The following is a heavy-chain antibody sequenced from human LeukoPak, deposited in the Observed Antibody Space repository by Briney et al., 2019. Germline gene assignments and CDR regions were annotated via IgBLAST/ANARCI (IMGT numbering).Heavy chain of an antibody. V-gene: IGHV3-7*01. CDR2: IKLDGSET. Sequence: PGGSLRLSCAASGFTFSTYWMSWVRQAPGKGLEGVAHIKLDGSETYSVDSVKGRFTISTDNAKKSLYLQMNSLRAEDTAVYYCARDAYSGSYYFDYWGQGTLVTVSS. CDR3: ARDAYSGSYYFDY. CDR1: GFTFSTYW. D-gene: IGHD1-26*01. J-gene: IGHJ4*02.